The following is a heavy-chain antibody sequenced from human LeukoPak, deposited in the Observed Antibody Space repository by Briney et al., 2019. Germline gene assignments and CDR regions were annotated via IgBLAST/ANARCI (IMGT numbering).Heavy chain of an antibody. J-gene: IGHJ4*02. CDR3: ARDSYLPTADIVVVPAAPLGY. Sequence: GASVKVSWKASGGTLSSYAISWVRQAPGQGLEWKGGTIPIFGTANYAQKFQGRVTITADESTSTAYMELSSLRSEDTAVYYCARDSYLPTADIVVVPAAPLGYWGQGTLVTVSS. V-gene: IGHV1-69*01. D-gene: IGHD2-2*01. CDR1: GGTLSSYA. CDR2: TIPIFGTA.